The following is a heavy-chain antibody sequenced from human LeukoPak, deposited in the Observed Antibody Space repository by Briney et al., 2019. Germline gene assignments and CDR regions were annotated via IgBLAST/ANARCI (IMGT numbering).Heavy chain of an antibody. CDR1: GGSINTRSYY. D-gene: IGHD1-26*01. CDR2: IYYGGLT. J-gene: IGHJ4*02. CDR3: ARLPILGVVDY. Sequence: PSETLSLTCAASGGSINTRSYYWGWIRQPPGKGLEWIGSIYYGGLTYYNPSLKSRVTLSADTSRNHFFLKVNSVTAADTSVYYCARLPILGVVDYWGQGILVTVSS. V-gene: IGHV4-39*02.